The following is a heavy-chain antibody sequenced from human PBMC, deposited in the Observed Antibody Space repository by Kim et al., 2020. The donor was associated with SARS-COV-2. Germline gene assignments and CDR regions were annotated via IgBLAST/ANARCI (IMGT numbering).Heavy chain of an antibody. CDR2: ISYDGSNK. V-gene: IGHV3-33*05. CDR1: GFTFSSYG. Sequence: GGSLRLSCAASGFTFSSYGMHWVRQAPGKGLEWVAVISYDGSNKYYADSVKGRFTISRDNSKNTLYLQMNSLRAEDTAVYYCARDAAGWGFGNWFDPWGQGTLVTVSS. D-gene: IGHD3-16*01. CDR3: ARDAAGWGFGNWFDP. J-gene: IGHJ5*02.